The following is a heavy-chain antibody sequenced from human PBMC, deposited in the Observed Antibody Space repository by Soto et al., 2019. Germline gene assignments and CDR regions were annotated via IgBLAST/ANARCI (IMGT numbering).Heavy chain of an antibody. CDR1: GGSIRSSY. CDR3: ARELGFCSSTNCYLGAFDI. D-gene: IGHD2-2*01. Sequence: SETLSLTCTVSGGSIRSSYWSWIRQPAGKGLEWIGRFYNNGITNYNPSLKSRVTMSVDTSNNQFSLKLSSVTAADAAIYFCARELGFCSSTNCYLGAFDIWGQGTMVTVSS. J-gene: IGHJ3*02. CDR2: FYNNGIT. V-gene: IGHV4-4*07.